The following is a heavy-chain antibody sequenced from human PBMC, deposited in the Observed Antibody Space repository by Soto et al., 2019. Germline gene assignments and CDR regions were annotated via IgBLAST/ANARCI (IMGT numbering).Heavy chain of an antibody. CDR2: INPNSGGT. J-gene: IGHJ6*02. CDR3: AREGGAGDGSGSTYYYYGMDV. CDR1: GYTLTGYY. Sequence: ASVKVSCKASGYTLTGYYMHWVRQAPGQGLEWMGWINPNSGGTNYAQKFQGRVTMTRDTSISTAYMELSRLRSDDTAVYYCAREGGAGDGSGSTYYYYGMDVWGQGTTVTVSS. D-gene: IGHD3-10*01. V-gene: IGHV1-2*02.